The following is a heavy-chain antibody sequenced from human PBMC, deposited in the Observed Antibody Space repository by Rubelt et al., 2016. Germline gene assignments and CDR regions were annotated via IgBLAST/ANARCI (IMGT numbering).Heavy chain of an antibody. CDR3: ARDLSGALGDNWFDP. J-gene: IGHJ5*02. D-gene: IGHD2-15*01. V-gene: IGHV3-48*03. CDR1: GLAFSTYE. Sequence: CTASGLAFSTYEMNWVRQAPEKGLEWISYITKSGDTIYYADSVKGRFTISRDNAKNSLYLQMNSLRAEDTALYYCARDLSGALGDNWFDPWGQGTLVTVSS. CDR2: ITKSGDTI.